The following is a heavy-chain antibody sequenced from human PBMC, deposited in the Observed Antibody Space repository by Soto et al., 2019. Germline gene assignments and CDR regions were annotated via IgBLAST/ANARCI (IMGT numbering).Heavy chain of an antibody. J-gene: IGHJ4*02. CDR1: GYTFTSYD. CDR2: MNPNSGNT. V-gene: IGHV1-8*01. Sequence: GASVKVSCKASGYTFTSYDINWVRQATGQGLEWMGWMNPNSGNTGYAQKFQDRVTMTRNTSISTAYMELSSLRSEDTAVYYCARGVFSLLRFWDPTAAPIDYWGQGTLVTVSS. CDR3: ARGVFSLLRFWDPTAAPIDY. D-gene: IGHD3-3*01.